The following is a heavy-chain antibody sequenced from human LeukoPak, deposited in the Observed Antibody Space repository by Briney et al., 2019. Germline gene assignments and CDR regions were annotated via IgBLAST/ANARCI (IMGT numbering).Heavy chain of an antibody. Sequence: PSETLSLTCTVSGGSISSGSYYWSWIRQPPGKGLEWIGYIYYSGSTNYNPSLKSRVTISIDTSKNQFSLKLSSVTAADTAVYYCARGVRYFDLLTPYYFDYWGQGTLVTVSS. V-gene: IGHV4-61*01. CDR3: ARGVRYFDLLTPYYFDY. D-gene: IGHD3-9*01. J-gene: IGHJ4*02. CDR1: GGSISSGSYY. CDR2: IYYSGST.